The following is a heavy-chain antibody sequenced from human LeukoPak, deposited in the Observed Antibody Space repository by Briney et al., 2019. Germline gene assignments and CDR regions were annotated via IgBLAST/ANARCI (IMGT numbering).Heavy chain of an antibody. CDR2: ISTSGSTI. J-gene: IGHJ4*02. CDR3: ARGNSGTYYPFDN. Sequence: QTGGSLRLSCAASGFTFSSYERNWVRQAPGKGLEWVSYISTSGSTIYYADSVKGRFTISRDNAKDSLYLQVSSLRAEDTAVYYCARGNSGTYYPFDNWGQGTLVTVSS. V-gene: IGHV3-48*03. D-gene: IGHD1-26*01. CDR1: GFTFSSYE.